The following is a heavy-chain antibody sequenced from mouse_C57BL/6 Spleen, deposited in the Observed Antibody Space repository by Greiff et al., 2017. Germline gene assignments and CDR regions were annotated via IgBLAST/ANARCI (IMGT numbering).Heavy chain of an antibody. CDR3: AISGYDYDSGFAY. V-gene: IGHV1-55*01. CDR2: IYPGSGST. Sequence: QVQLQPPGAELVKPGASVKMSCKASGYTFTSYWITWVKQRPGQGLEWIGDIYPGSGSTNYNEKFKSKATLTVDTSSSTAYMQLSSLSSEDSAVYCCAISGYDYDSGFAYGGQGTLVTVSA. D-gene: IGHD2-4*01. CDR1: GYTFTSYW. J-gene: IGHJ3*01.